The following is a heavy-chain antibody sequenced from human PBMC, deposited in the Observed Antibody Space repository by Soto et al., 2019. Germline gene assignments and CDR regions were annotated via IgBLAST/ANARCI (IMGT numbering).Heavy chain of an antibody. CDR1: DFRFTHHA. CDR3: PNGYLASGWHRFDY. D-gene: IGHD6-19*01. CDR2: LSHDGGNI. J-gene: IGHJ4*02. V-gene: IGHV3-23*01. Sequence: GGSLRLSCVSPDFRFTHHAMTWVRLPPGKGLQWVAALSHDGGNIYYRDSVRGRFTISRDNSKNTLYLQMHSLKAEDTGVYYCPNGYLASGWHRFDYWGQGTLVTVSS.